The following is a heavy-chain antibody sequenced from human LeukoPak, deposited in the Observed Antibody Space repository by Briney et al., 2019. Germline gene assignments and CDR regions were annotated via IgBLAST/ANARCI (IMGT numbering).Heavy chain of an antibody. CDR1: GGSISLYY. D-gene: IGHD2-2*01. J-gene: IGHJ4*02. Sequence: SETLSLTCTVSGGSISLYYWSWIRQPPGKGLEWIGYIYYSGSTYYNPSLKSRVTISVDTSKNQFSLKLSSVTAADTAVYYCARLRDIVVVPAAIDYWGQGTLVTVSS. V-gene: IGHV4-59*04. CDR3: ARLRDIVVVPAAIDY. CDR2: IYYSGST.